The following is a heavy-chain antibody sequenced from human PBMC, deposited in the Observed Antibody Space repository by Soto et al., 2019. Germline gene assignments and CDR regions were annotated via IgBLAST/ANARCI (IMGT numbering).Heavy chain of an antibody. V-gene: IGHV3-48*01. J-gene: IGHJ1*01. D-gene: IGHD6-13*01. CDR1: GFTFSSYS. Sequence: GGSLRLSCAASGFTFSSYSMNWVRQAPGKGLEWVSYISSSSSTIYYAASVKGRFTISRDNAKNSLYLQMNSLRAEDTAVYYCARDLGSSWYPEYFQHWGQGTLVTVSS. CDR3: ARDLGSSWYPEYFQH. CDR2: ISSSSSTI.